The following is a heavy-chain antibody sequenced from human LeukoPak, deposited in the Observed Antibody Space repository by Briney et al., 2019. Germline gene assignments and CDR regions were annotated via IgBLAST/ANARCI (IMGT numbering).Heavy chain of an antibody. CDR3: ARRVTMVRGVIYYFDY. CDR2: IYPGDSDT. J-gene: IGHJ4*02. CDR1: GYSFTSYW. Sequence: GESLKISCKGSGYSFTSYWIGWVRQLPGKGLEWMGIIYPGDSDTRYSPSFQGQVTISADKSISTAYLQWSSLKASDTAMYYCARRVTMVRGVIYYFDYRGQGTLVTVSS. D-gene: IGHD3-10*01. V-gene: IGHV5-51*01.